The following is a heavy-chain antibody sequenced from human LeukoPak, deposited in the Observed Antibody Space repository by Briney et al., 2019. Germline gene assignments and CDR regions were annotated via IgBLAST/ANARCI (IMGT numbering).Heavy chain of an antibody. D-gene: IGHD3-9*01. CDR3: ASWYYDILTGYRYFDY. V-gene: IGHV1-8*01. Sequence: GASVKVSCKASGYTFTSYDINWVRQATGQGLEWMGWMNPNSGNTGYAQKFQGRVTMTRNTSISTAYMELSSLRSEDTAVYYCASWYYDILTGYRYFDYWGQGTLVTVSS. CDR1: GYTFTSYD. J-gene: IGHJ4*02. CDR2: MNPNSGNT.